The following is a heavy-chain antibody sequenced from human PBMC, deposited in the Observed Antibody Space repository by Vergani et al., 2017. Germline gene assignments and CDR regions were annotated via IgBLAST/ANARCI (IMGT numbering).Heavy chain of an antibody. CDR1: GYTFTSYA. J-gene: IGHJ5*02. D-gene: IGHD2-2*01. V-gene: IGHV7-4-1*02. Sequence: QVQLVQSGSELKKPGASVKVSCKASGYTFTSYAMNWVRQAPGQGLEWMGWINTNTGNPTYAEGFTGRFVFSLDTSVSTAYLQISSLKAEDTAVYYCAGGDSHCSSTSCYAGYWFDPWGQGTLVTVSS. CDR2: INTNTGNP. CDR3: AGGDSHCSSTSCYAGYWFDP.